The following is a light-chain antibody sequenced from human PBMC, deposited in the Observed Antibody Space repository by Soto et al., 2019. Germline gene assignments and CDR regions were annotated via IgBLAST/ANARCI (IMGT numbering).Light chain of an antibody. CDR1: QSISSW. CDR2: KAS. CDR3: QQYTSYWT. V-gene: IGKV1-5*03. J-gene: IGKJ1*01. Sequence: DIQMTQSPSTLSASVGDRVTITCRASQSISSWLAWYQQKPGKAPNLLIYKASSLESGVPSRFSGSGSGTEFTLTISSLQPDDFATYYCQQYTSYWTFGQGTNMDIK.